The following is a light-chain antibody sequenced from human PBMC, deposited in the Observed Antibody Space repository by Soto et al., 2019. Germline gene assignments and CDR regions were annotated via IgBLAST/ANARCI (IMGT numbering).Light chain of an antibody. CDR3: QQYGYSPPWT. J-gene: IGKJ1*01. V-gene: IGKV3-20*01. CDR2: DAS. CDR1: QNIRTN. Sequence: IVMTQSPATLSVSPGERATFSCRASQNIRTNLAWYQQKPGQVPRLLIYDASSRATGIPDRFSGSGSGTDFTLTISRLEPEDLGVYYCQQYGYSPPWTFGQGTKVDIK.